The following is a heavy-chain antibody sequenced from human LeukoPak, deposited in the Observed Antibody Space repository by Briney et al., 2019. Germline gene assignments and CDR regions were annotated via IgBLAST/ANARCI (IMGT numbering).Heavy chain of an antibody. CDR1: GFTFTSSA. D-gene: IGHD3-22*01. V-gene: IGHV1-58*02. CDR3: AAGFYYDSSGYNDY. Sequence: SVKVSCKASGFTFTSSAMQWVRQARGQRLEWIGWIVVGSGNTNYAQKFQERVTITRDMSTSTAYMELSSLRSEDTAVYYCAAGFYYDSSGYNDYWGQGTLVTVSS. CDR2: IVVGSGNT. J-gene: IGHJ4*02.